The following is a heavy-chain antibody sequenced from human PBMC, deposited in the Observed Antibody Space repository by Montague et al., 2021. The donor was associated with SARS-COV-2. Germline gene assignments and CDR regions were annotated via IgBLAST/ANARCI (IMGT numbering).Heavy chain of an antibody. CDR3: VRGGSWLYYFDY. J-gene: IGHJ4*02. V-gene: IGHV6-1*01. CDR2: TYYRSKWYN. Sequence: CAISGDSVSSNSAAWNWIRQSPSRGLEWLGRTYYRSKWYNDYAVSVKSRITINPDTSKNQFSLQLNSVTPENTDVYYCVRGGSWLYYFDYWGQGTLVTVSS. CDR1: GDSVSSNSAA. D-gene: IGHD6-13*01.